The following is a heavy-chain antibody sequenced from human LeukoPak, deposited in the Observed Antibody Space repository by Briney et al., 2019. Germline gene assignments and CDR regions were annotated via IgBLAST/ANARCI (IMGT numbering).Heavy chain of an antibody. J-gene: IGHJ6*02. CDR2: IYYSGST. Sequence: SETLSLTCTVSGGSISSSSYYWGWIRQPPGKGLEWIGSIYYSGSTNYNPSLKSRVTISVDTSKNQFSLKLSSVTAADTAVYYCASSLNLIAAAGGNSQRFRLNYYYYYGMDVWGQGTTVTVSS. CDR3: ASSLNLIAAAGGNSQRFRLNYYYYYGMDV. V-gene: IGHV4-39*07. CDR1: GGSISSSSYY. D-gene: IGHD6-13*01.